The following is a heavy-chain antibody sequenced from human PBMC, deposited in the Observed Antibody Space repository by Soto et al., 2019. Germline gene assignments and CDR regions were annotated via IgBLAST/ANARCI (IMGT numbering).Heavy chain of an antibody. CDR1: GYTFTGYY. CDR3: ARGHIAAAGHDRLRYYYYYYGMDA. D-gene: IGHD6-13*01. Sequence: ASVKVSCKASGYTFTGYYMHWVRQAPGQGLEWMGWINPNSGGTNYAQKFQGWVTMTRDTSISTAYMELSRLRSDDTAVYYCARGHIAAAGHDRLRYYYYYYGMDAWGKET. CDR2: INPNSGGT. J-gene: IGHJ6*04. V-gene: IGHV1-2*04.